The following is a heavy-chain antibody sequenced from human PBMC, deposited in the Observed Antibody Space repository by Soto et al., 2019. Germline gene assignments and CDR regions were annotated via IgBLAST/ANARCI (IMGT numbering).Heavy chain of an antibody. CDR3: AKARVVGRSDY. J-gene: IGHJ4*02. D-gene: IGHD2-15*01. V-gene: IGHV3-23*01. CDR1: GFTFNTYA. CDR2: ISGSGITT. Sequence: EVQLLESGGVLVQPGGSLRLSCAASGFTFNTYAMSWVHQAPGKGLDWVSAISGSGITTYYADSVKGRFTISRDNSKNTLYLQMNSLRAEDTAVYYCAKARVVGRSDYWGQGTLVTVSS.